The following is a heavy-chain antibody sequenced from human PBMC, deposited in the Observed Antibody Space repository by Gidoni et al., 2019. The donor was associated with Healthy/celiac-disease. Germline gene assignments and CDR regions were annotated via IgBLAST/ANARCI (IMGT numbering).Heavy chain of an antibody. J-gene: IGHJ4*02. CDR3: ARGNWYSPFDY. D-gene: IGHD1-7*01. V-gene: IGHV1-46*01. CDR2: ITPSGGST. Sequence: QLQLVQSGAEVKKPGASVKVSFKASVYTFTNYYIYWVRQAPGQGLEWMGIITPSGGSTSDAQKFQGRVTMTGDTSASTVYMELSSLRSEDTAVYYCARGNWYSPFDYWGQGTLVTVSS. CDR1: VYTFTNYY.